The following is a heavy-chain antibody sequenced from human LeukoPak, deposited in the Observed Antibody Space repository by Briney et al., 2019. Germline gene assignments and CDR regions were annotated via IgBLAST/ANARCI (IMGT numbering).Heavy chain of an antibody. CDR2: ISGDGGST. CDR1: GFTFDDYA. Sequence: GGSLRLSCAASGFTFDDYATHWVRQAPGKGLEWVSLISGDGGSTYYADSVKGRFTISRDNSKNSLYLQMNSLRTEDTALYYCAKELDSSSWYPSEYFDYWGQGTLVTVSS. CDR3: AKELDSSSWYPSEYFDY. D-gene: IGHD6-13*01. V-gene: IGHV3-43*02. J-gene: IGHJ4*02.